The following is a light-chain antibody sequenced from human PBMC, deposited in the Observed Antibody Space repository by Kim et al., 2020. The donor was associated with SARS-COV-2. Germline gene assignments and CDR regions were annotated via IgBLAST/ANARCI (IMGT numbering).Light chain of an antibody. J-gene: IGLJ1*01. CDR2: YHN. CDR1: SSNIGNNA. CDR3: ASWDDRLNAYV. Sequence: QLVLTQPPSVSGAPRQRVTISCSGSSSNIGNNAVNWYQQVPGKSPKLLIYYHNMLPSGVSGRFSGSKSGTSASLAISGLQSEDEADYYCASWDDRLNAYVFGTGTKVTVL. V-gene: IGLV1-36*01.